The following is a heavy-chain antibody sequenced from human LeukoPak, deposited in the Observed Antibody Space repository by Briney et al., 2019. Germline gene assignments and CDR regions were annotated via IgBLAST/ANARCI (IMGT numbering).Heavy chain of an antibody. CDR2: IYYSGST. Sequence: SETLSLTCSVSGGSIRRYYWSWIRQPPGKGLEWIGDIYYSGSTNYNPSLKSRVTISVDKSKNQFSLKLSSVTAADTAVYYCARDGRITMVRGNAFDIWGQGTMVTVSS. J-gene: IGHJ3*02. CDR1: GGSIRRYY. CDR3: ARDGRITMVRGNAFDI. D-gene: IGHD3-10*01. V-gene: IGHV4-59*12.